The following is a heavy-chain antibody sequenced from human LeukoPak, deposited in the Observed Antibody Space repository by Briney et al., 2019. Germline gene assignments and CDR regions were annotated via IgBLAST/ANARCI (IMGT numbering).Heavy chain of an antibody. D-gene: IGHD2-21*01. CDR2: IRYDGNDK. CDR3: AKAPVTTCSGAYCYPFDY. Sequence: GGSLRLSCAASGFTFSYYGMHWVRQAPGKGLEWVAFIRYDGNDKFYAESVKGRFTISRDTSRNALYLQMNSLRPEDTAVYYCAKAPVTTCSGAYCYPFDYWGQGTLVTVSS. V-gene: IGHV3-30*02. CDR1: GFTFSYYG. J-gene: IGHJ4*02.